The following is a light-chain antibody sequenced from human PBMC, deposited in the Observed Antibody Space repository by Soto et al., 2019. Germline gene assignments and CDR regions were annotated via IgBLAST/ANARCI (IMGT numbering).Light chain of an antibody. V-gene: IGLV2-14*03. J-gene: IGLJ1*01. CDR1: STDVDGYDY. CDR2: DVN. Sequence: QSTLTQPASVSGSPGQSITISCTGASTDVDGYDYVSWYQQHPGQAPKLMIYDVNNRPSGVSYRFSGSKSGDTASLTISGLQAEDDADYYCSSYTSSAPFYVFGTGT. CDR3: SSYTSSAPFYV.